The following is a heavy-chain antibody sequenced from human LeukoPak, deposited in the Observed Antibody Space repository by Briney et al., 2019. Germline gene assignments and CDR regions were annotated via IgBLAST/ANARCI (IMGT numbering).Heavy chain of an antibody. CDR1: GASISSTSYY. CDR3: YGSGY. J-gene: IGHJ4*02. CDR2: IYYSGSP. D-gene: IGHD3-10*01. Sequence: SETLSLTCTVSGASISSTSYYWSWIRQHPGKGLEWIGYIYYSGSPYYNPSLKSRVTISVDRSKNQFSLELTSVTAADTAVYYCYGSGYWGQGTLVTVSS. V-gene: IGHV4-31*06.